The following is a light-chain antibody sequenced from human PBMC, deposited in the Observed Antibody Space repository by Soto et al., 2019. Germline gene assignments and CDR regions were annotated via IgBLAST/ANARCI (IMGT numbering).Light chain of an antibody. CDR2: AAS. V-gene: IGKV1-39*01. CDR3: QQSYSTPSN. Sequence: DIQMTQSPSSLSASVGDRVTITCRASQSISSYLNWYQQKPGKAPKILIYAASSLQSGVPSKFSGSESGTDFTLTISSLQPEDFATYYCQQSYSTPSNFGHGTKMEIK. J-gene: IGKJ2*01. CDR1: QSISSY.